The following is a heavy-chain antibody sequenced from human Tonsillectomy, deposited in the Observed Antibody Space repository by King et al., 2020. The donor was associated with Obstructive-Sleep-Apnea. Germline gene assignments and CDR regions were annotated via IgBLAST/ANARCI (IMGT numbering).Heavy chain of an antibody. CDR1: GYTFTGYY. V-gene: IGHV1-2*02. Sequence: VQLVESGAEVKMPGASLNVSCKPSGYTFTGYYIHWVRQAPGQGLEWMGWIDPYSGGTNYAQKFQGRVTMARDTSISTAYMELSSLRSDDTAVYYCARNSGYDYYFDYWGQGTLVTVSS. CDR2: IDPYSGGT. CDR3: ARNSGYDYYFDY. D-gene: IGHD5-12*01. J-gene: IGHJ4*02.